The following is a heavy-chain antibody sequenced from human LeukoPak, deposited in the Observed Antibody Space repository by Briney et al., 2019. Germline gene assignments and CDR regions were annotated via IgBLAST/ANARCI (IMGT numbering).Heavy chain of an antibody. CDR3: ARGVVPAAMRYWYFDL. Sequence: QTGGSLRLSCAASGFTFSSYAMNWVRQAPGKGLEWVSAISGSGDSTYYADSVKGRFTISRDNSKNTLYLQMNSLRAEDTAVYYCARGVVPAAMRYWYFDLWGRGALSLSPQ. J-gene: IGHJ2*01. V-gene: IGHV3-23*01. CDR1: GFTFSSYA. D-gene: IGHD2-2*01. CDR2: ISGSGDST.